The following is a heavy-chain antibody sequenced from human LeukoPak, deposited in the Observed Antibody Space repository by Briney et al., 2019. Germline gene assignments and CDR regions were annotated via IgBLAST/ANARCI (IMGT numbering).Heavy chain of an antibody. CDR2: ISGSGGST. V-gene: IGHV3-23*01. D-gene: IGHD4-17*01. J-gene: IGHJ4*02. Sequence: GGSLRLSCAASGFTFSNYAMSWVRQAPGKGPEWVSAISGSGGSTYHADSVKGRFTISRDNSKNTLYLQMNSLRAEDTAVYYCAKSPHSYGDTARSDYWGQGTLVTVSS. CDR3: AKSPHSYGDTARSDY. CDR1: GFTFSNYA.